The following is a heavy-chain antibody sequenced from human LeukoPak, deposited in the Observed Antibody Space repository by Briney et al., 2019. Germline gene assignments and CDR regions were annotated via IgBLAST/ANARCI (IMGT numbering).Heavy chain of an antibody. CDR3: ARDNYAGANWFDP. Sequence: SVKVSCKASGGTFSIYAISWVRQAPGQGLEWMGGIIPIFGTANYARKFQGRVTITTDESTSTAYMELSSLRSEDTAVYYCARDNYAGANWFDPWGQGTLVTVSS. V-gene: IGHV1-69*05. CDR1: GGTFSIYA. D-gene: IGHD1-7*01. CDR2: IIPIFGTA. J-gene: IGHJ5*02.